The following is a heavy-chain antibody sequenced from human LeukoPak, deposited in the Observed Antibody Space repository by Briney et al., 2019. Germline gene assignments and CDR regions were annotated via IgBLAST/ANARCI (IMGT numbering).Heavy chain of an antibody. CDR3: AKAMPRFGWLSPFDY. CDR2: ISRNSGSI. D-gene: IGHD6-19*01. Sequence: GGSLRLSCAASGFTFDDYAMHWVRQAPGKGLEWVSGISRNSGSIGYADSVKGRFTISRDNAKNSLYLQMNSLRAEDTALYYCAKAMPRFGWLSPFDYWGQGTLVTVSS. V-gene: IGHV3-9*01. J-gene: IGHJ4*02. CDR1: GFTFDDYA.